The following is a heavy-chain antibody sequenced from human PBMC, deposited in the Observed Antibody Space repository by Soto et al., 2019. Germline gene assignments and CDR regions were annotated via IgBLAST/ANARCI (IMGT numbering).Heavy chain of an antibody. V-gene: IGHV3-30*18. D-gene: IGHD6-19*01. J-gene: IGHJ4*02. CDR1: GFTFSSYG. CDR3: AKVRQWLVLSGYFDY. CDR2: ISYDGSNK. Sequence: QVQLVESGGGVVQPGRSLRLSCAASGFTFSSYGMHWVRQAPGKGLEWVAVISYDGSNKYYADSVKGRFTISRDNSKNTLYRKMNSLRAEDTAVYYCAKVRQWLVLSGYFDYWGQGTLVTVSS.